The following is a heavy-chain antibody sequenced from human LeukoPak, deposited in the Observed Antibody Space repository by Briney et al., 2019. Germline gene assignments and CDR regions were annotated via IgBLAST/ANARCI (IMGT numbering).Heavy chain of an antibody. CDR3: ASCYGDYVGYYYYYYMDV. CDR1: GYTFTGYY. V-gene: IGHV1-2*02. D-gene: IGHD4-17*01. CDR2: INPNSGGT. J-gene: IGHJ6*03. Sequence: GASVKVSCKASGYTFTGYYMHWVRQGPGQGLEWMGWINPNSGGTNYAQKFQGRVTMTRDTSISTAYMELSRLRSDDTAVYYCASCYGDYVGYYYYYYMDVWGKGTTVTVSS.